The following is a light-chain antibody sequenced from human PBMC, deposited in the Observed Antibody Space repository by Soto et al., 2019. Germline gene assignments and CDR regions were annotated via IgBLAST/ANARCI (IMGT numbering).Light chain of an antibody. CDR1: NSDVGAFNY. Sequence: QSALTQPASVSGSPGQSIAITCTGTNSDVGAFNYVSWYQQHPDKAPKLMIYEVSNRPSGVSNRSSGSKSVNTATLTISGLQTEDEADYYCSSYTTSSTRVFGTGTKVTVL. V-gene: IGLV2-14*03. CDR3: SSYTTSSTRV. J-gene: IGLJ1*01. CDR2: EVS.